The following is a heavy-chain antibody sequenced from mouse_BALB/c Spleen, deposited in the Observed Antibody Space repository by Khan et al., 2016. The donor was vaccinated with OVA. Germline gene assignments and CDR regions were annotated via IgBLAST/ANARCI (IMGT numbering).Heavy chain of an antibody. V-gene: IGHV2-9*02. CDR3: ARGDYGNLYYFDY. CDR2: IWAGGST. CDR1: GFSLTSYG. Sequence: QVTLKESGPGLVAPSQSLSITCTVSGFSLTSYGVHWVRQPPGKGLEWLGVIWAGGSTNYNSALMSRLSISRDNSKSQVFLKMNSLQTDDTAMSYCARGDYGNLYYFDYWGQGTTLTVSS. D-gene: IGHD2-1*01. J-gene: IGHJ2*01.